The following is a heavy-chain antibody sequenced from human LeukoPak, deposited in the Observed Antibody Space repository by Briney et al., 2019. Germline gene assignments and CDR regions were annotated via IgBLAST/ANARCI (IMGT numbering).Heavy chain of an antibody. J-gene: IGHJ6*03. D-gene: IGHD3-22*01. V-gene: IGHV1-69*13. Sequence: ASVKVSCKASGGTFSSYAISWVRQAPGQGLEWMGGIIPIFGTANYAQKFQGRVTITADESTSTAYMELSSLRSEDTAVYYCARGSYDSSGYYLYYYYYYYMDVWGKGTTVTISS. CDR2: IIPIFGTA. CDR1: GGTFSSYA. CDR3: ARGSYDSSGYYLYYYYYYYMDV.